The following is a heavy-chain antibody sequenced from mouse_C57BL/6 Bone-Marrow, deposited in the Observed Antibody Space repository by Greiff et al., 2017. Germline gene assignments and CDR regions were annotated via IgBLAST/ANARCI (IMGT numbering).Heavy chain of an antibody. CDR3: ASHYYGSSDGYFDV. D-gene: IGHD1-1*01. CDR1: GYTFTSYG. Sequence: QVQLKESGAELARPGASVKLSCKASGYTFTSYGISWVKQRTGQGLEWIGEIYPRSGNTYYNEKFKGKATLTADKSSSTAYMELRSLTSEDSAVYFCASHYYGSSDGYFDVWGTGTTVTVSS. CDR2: IYPRSGNT. J-gene: IGHJ1*03. V-gene: IGHV1-81*01.